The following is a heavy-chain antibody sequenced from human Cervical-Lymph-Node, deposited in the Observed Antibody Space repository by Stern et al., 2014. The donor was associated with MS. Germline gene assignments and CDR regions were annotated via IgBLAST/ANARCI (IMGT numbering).Heavy chain of an antibody. CDR3: ARAPQESQLPNYYGMDV. J-gene: IGHJ6*02. D-gene: IGHD2-2*01. V-gene: IGHV3-30*01. CDR2: VSYDGSNT. Sequence: QVQLVESGGGVVQPGRSLRLSCAASGFTFSTYAMYWVRQAPGKGLERVARVSYDGSNTNYAASVKGRFTLSRDNSQPTVDMQMNSLRAEDAAVYYCARAPQESQLPNYYGMDVWGQGTTVTVSS. CDR1: GFTFSTYA.